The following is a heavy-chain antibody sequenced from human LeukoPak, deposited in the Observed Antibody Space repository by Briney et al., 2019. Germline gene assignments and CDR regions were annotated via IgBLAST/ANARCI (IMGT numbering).Heavy chain of an antibody. J-gene: IGHJ4*02. Sequence: GASVRVSCKASGYTFTNHGMFWVRQAPGQRLEWMGWINPDNGNTKYSQKFQGRVTFTRDTSASTAYMELSSLRSEDTAVYYCARIYQHYDYWGQGTLVTVSS. CDR1: GYTFTNHG. D-gene: IGHD1-26*01. CDR3: ARIYQHYDY. V-gene: IGHV1-3*01. CDR2: INPDNGNT.